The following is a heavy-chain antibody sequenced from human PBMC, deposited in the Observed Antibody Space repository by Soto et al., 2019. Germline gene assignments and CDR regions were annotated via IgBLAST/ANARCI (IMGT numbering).Heavy chain of an antibody. Sequence: PSVTLSLTCTVSGGSISSGGYYWSWIRQHPGKGLEWIGYIYYSGSTYYNPSLKSRVTISVDTSKNQFSLKLSSVTAADTAVYYCARYTAMVNLDAFDIWGQGTMVTVSS. CDR2: IYYSGST. CDR1: GGSISSGGYY. D-gene: IGHD5-18*01. CDR3: ARYTAMVNLDAFDI. J-gene: IGHJ3*02. V-gene: IGHV4-31*03.